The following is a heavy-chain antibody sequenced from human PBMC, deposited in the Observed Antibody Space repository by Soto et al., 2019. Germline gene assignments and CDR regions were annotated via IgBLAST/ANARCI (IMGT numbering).Heavy chain of an antibody. V-gene: IGHV3-30*03. D-gene: IGHD2-15*01. J-gene: IGHJ4*02. CDR1: GFPFSSYG. Sequence: QVQLVESGGGVVQPGRSLRLSCVASGFPFSSYGMHWVRQAPGKGLEWVAHISYDGSNKHYTDSVKGRFTISRDNSKNMLYLQMSSLRAEDTAVYYCAGGQYYFDYCGQGTRVSVSS. CDR2: ISYDGSNK. CDR3: AGGQYYFDY.